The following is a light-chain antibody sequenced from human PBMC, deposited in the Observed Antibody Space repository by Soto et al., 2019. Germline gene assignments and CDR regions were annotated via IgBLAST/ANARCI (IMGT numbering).Light chain of an antibody. CDR3: LQDYTYPST. CDR2: GAS. Sequence: IQMTQSPSSLSASVGDRVTITCRASQGISNELGWYQQRPGKAPKVLIYGASNIQSGVPSRFRGSASGTDFTLTISSLQPEDFTTYHCLQDYTYPSTFGQGTKVEMK. CDR1: QGISNE. V-gene: IGKV1-6*01. J-gene: IGKJ1*01.